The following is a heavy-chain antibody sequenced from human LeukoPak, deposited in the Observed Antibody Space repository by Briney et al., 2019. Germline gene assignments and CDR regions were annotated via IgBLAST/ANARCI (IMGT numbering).Heavy chain of an antibody. CDR1: GGSISSYY. J-gene: IGHJ5*02. CDR2: IYTSGST. D-gene: IGHD3-9*01. CDR3: ARDKLRYFDWLESWFDP. V-gene: IGHV4-4*07. Sequence: SETLSLTCTVSGGSISSYYWSWIRQPAGKGLEWIGRIYTSGSTNYNPSLKSRVTMSVDTSKNQFSLKLSSVTAADTAVYYCARDKLRYFDWLESWFDPWGQGTLVTVSS.